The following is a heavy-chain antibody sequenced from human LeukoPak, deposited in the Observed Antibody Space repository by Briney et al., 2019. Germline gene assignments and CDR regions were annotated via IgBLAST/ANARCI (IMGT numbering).Heavy chain of an antibody. V-gene: IGHV1-2*02. CDR1: GYTFTGYY. J-gene: IGHJ4*02. Sequence: ASVRVSCRASGYTFTGYYMHLVRQAPGQGLEWMGWINPNTGGTYYAEKFQGRVTMTRDTTISTAYMELTRLTSDDTAVYYCASYPRYSSSPPFDYWGQGTLVTVSS. D-gene: IGHD6-6*01. CDR2: INPNTGGT. CDR3: ASYPRYSSSPPFDY.